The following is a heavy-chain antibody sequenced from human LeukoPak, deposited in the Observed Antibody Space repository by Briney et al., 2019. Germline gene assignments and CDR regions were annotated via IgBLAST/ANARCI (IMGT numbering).Heavy chain of an antibody. CDR3: ARDWPHCSSTSCYFYMDV. CDR1: GFTISDNY. CDR2: IYTSGIT. D-gene: IGHD2-2*01. V-gene: IGHV3-66*03. J-gene: IGHJ6*03. Sequence: QPGGSLRLSCAASGFTISDNYVTWVRQAPGKGGEWGSDIYTSGITYFAVSVKGRFSISRDNSKNTVYLQMNSLRGEDSAVYYCARDWPHCSSTSCYFYMDVWGRGTTVTVSS.